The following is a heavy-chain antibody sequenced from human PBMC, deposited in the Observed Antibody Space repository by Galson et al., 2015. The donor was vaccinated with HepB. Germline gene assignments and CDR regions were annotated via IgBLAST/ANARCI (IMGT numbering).Heavy chain of an antibody. CDR1: GYTFTDYY. J-gene: IGHJ4*02. V-gene: IGHV1-2*02. Sequence: SVKVSCKASGYTFTDYYMHWVRQAPGQGLEWMGWINPDTGRTNYAQKFQGRVTMTRNTSISTAYMEVNSLRSDDTAVYYCGGDGVDLVATVFDSWGQGTLVTVSS. D-gene: IGHD5-12*01. CDR2: INPDTGRT. CDR3: GGDGVDLVATVFDS.